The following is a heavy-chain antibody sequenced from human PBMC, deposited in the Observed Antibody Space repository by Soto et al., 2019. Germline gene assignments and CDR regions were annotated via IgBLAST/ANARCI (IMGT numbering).Heavy chain of an antibody. Sequence: SETLSLTCAVYGGSFSGYYWSWIRQPPGKGLEWIGEINHSGSTNYNPSLKSRVTISVDTSKNQFSLKLSSVTAADTAVYYCERGGGDCSSTSCYYYYYGMDVWGQGTTVTVSS. CDR2: INHSGST. V-gene: IGHV4-34*01. CDR3: ERGGGDCSSTSCYYYYYGMDV. J-gene: IGHJ6*02. CDR1: GGSFSGYY. D-gene: IGHD2-2*01.